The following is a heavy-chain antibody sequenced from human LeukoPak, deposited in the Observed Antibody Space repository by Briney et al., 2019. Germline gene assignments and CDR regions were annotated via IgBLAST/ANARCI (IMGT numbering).Heavy chain of an antibody. CDR3: ASPLAAAGFIDY. J-gene: IGHJ4*02. CDR2: IYYSGST. Sequence: SETLSLTCTVSGGSISSSSYYWGWIRQPPGKGLEWIGSIYYSGSTYYNPSLKSRVTISVDTSKNQFSLKLSSVTAADTAVYYCASPLAAAGFIDYWGQGTLVTVSS. D-gene: IGHD6-13*01. V-gene: IGHV4-39*01. CDR1: GGSISSSSYY.